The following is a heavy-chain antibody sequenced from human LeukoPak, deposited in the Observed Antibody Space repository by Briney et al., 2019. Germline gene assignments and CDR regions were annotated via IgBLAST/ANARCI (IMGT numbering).Heavy chain of an antibody. D-gene: IGHD2-15*01. Sequence: PSGTLSLTCSVSGGSLRSDRHNWAWVRQSADKGLEHIGSVDQTGSPYYNPPLKSRVTISVDTSNKQFSLNLTSVTAADTAVYYCARDLGGYPFFMDVWGKGITVTVSS. CDR2: VDQTGSP. V-gene: IGHV4-39*07. CDR3: ARDLGGYPFFMDV. J-gene: IGHJ6*03. CDR1: GGSLRSDRHN.